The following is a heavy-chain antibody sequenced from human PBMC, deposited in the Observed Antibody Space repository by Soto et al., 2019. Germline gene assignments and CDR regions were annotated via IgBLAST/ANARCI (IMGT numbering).Heavy chain of an antibody. CDR3: TSKFGQLLADAFDI. CDR1: GGSISSYY. J-gene: IGHJ3*02. Sequence: SETLSLTCTVSGGSISSYYWSWIRQSPGKRLEWIGYIYYTGSTNYNPSLKSRATISVDTSKNEFSLKMSSVTDADTAVYYCTSKFGQLLADAFDIWGQGTMVTVSS. CDR2: IYYTGST. V-gene: IGHV4-59*12. D-gene: IGHD3-10*01.